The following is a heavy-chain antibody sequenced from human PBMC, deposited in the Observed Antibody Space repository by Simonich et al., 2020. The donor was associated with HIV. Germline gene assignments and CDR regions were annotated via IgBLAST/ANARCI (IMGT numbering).Heavy chain of an antibody. J-gene: IGHJ4*02. Sequence: QVQLQQWGAGLLKPSETLSLTCAVYVGSFSGYYWRWIRQPPGTGLEWLGEINHSGSTNYNPSLKSRVTISVDTSKNQFSLKLSSVTAADTAVYYCARGFYQRLYYFDYWGQGTLVTVSS. CDR2: INHSGST. CDR1: VGSFSGYY. V-gene: IGHV4-34*01. D-gene: IGHD2-2*01. CDR3: ARGFYQRLYYFDY.